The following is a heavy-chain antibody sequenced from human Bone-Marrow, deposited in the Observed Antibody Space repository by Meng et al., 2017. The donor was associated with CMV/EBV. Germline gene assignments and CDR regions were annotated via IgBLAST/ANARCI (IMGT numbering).Heavy chain of an antibody. Sequence: SETLSLICTVSGYSISSGYYWCWIRQPPGKGLEWIGSIYHSGSTYYSPSLKSRATISVDTSKHQFALKLSSVTAADTAVYYCSRDSPHKAAPAPLLDYWGQGTLVTVSS. CDR1: GYSISSGYY. CDR3: SRDSPHKAAPAPLLDY. CDR2: IYHSGST. D-gene: IGHD1-14*01. V-gene: IGHV4-38-2*02. J-gene: IGHJ4*02.